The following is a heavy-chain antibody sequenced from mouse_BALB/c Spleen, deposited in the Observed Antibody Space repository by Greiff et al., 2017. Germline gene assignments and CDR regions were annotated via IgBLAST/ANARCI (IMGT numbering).Heavy chain of an antibody. CDR3: ARETGAAWFAY. Sequence: EVQVVESGPGLVKPSQSLSLTCSVTGYSITSGYYWNWIRQFPGNKLEWMGYISYDGSNNYNPSLKNRISITRDTSKNQFFLKLNSVTTEDTATYYCARETGAAWFAYWGQGTLVTVSA. CDR1: GYSITSGYY. CDR2: ISYDGSN. D-gene: IGHD4-1*01. V-gene: IGHV3-6*02. J-gene: IGHJ3*01.